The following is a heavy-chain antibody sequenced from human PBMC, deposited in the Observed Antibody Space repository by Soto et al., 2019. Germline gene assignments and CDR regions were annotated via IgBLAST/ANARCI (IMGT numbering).Heavy chain of an antibody. CDR2: INAGNGNT. CDR1: GYTFTSYA. J-gene: IGHJ4*02. D-gene: IGHD2-15*01. V-gene: IGHV1-3*01. CDR3: ARGLPLTMDY. Sequence: RPSVKVSCKASGYTFTSYAMHWVRQAPVQRLEWMGWINAGNGNTKYSQRFQGRVTMSRDTSASTAYMELSSLRSEDTAVFYCARGLPLTMDYWGQGTLVTGSS.